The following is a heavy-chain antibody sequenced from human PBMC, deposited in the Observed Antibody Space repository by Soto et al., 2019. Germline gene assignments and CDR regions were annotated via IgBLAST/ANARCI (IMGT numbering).Heavy chain of an antibody. CDR1: GFTFSSYG. V-gene: IGHV3-30*18. CDR3: AKDSWNDEGHFDY. Sequence: PGGSLRLSCAVSGFTFSSYGMHWVRQAPGKGLEWVAVISYDGSNKYYADSVKGRFTISRDNSKNTLYLQMNSLRAEDTAVYYCAKDSWNDEGHFDYWGQGTLVTVSS. CDR2: ISYDGSNK. D-gene: IGHD1-1*01. J-gene: IGHJ4*02.